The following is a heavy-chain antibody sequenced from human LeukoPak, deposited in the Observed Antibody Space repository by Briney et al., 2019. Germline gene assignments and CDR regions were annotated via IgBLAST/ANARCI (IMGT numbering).Heavy chain of an antibody. V-gene: IGHV1-69*05. CDR1: GYTFASYA. Sequence: SVKVSCKASGYTFASYAISWVRQAPGQGLEWMGRIIPIFGTANYAQKFQGRVTITTDESTSTAYMELSSLRSEDTAVYYCAREEADSSGWYGGWFDPWGQGTLVTVSS. D-gene: IGHD6-19*01. CDR2: IIPIFGTA. J-gene: IGHJ5*02. CDR3: AREEADSSGWYGGWFDP.